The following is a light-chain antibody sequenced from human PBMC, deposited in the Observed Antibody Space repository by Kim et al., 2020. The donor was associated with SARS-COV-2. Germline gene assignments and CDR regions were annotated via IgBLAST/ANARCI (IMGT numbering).Light chain of an antibody. Sequence: SVSPGQTPCLTCSGDILVDKNVCWYQQKPGQSPLLVIYEASKRPSGIPDRFSGSNSGNTVTLTISGTQAMDEADYYCQVWDSNTVVFGGGTQLTVL. V-gene: IGLV3-1*01. CDR2: EAS. J-gene: IGLJ3*02. CDR1: ILVDKN. CDR3: QVWDSNTVV.